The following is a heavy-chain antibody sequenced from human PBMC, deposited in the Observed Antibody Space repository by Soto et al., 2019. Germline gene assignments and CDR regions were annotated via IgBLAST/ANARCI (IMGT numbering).Heavy chain of an antibody. J-gene: IGHJ6*02. V-gene: IGHV1-69*13. D-gene: IGHD2-21*02. CDR2: IIPIFGTA. CDR1: GGTFSSYA. Sequence: SVKVSCKASGGTFSSYAISWVRQAPGQGLEWMGGIIPIFGTANYAQKFQGRVTITADESTSTAYMELSSLRSEDTAVYYCARDRFYCGGDCYGTYYYYGMDVWGQGTTVTVSS. CDR3: ARDRFYCGGDCYGTYYYYGMDV.